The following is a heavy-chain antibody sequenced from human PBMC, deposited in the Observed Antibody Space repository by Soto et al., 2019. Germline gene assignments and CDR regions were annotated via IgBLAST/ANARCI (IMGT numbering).Heavy chain of an antibody. J-gene: IGHJ5*02. CDR2: IHSSVST. V-gene: IGHV4-4*07. CDR3: ARHQGVAAAGITCFDP. Sequence: PSETLSLTCTVSGASMNSYHWSWIRQPAGEGLEWIGHIHSSVSTNYNPSLKSRVTMSVDTSKNQFSLRLMSLTAADTAVYYCARHQGVAAAGITCFDPWGQGSRVTVSS. CDR1: GASMNSYH. D-gene: IGHD6-13*01.